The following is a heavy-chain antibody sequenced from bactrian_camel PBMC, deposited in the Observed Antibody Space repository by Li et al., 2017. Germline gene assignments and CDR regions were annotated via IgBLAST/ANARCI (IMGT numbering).Heavy chain of an antibody. D-gene: IGHD7*01. V-gene: IGHV3-3*01. CDR2: ILVGGGVT. Sequence: VQLVESGGGSVQAGGSLRLSCVASGPSVTMAWFRQAPGKEREGVASILVGGGVTFYAPSVKGRFTISTDNAKNILFLQMNSLKPEDTAVYYCVADAKAVVPWDWFGGYSSRGQGTQV. J-gene: IGHJ4*01. CDR1: GPSVT. CDR3: VADAKAVVPWDWFGGYSS.